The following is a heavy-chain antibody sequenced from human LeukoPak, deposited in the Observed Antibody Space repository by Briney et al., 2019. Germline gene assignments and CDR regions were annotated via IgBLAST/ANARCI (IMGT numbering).Heavy chain of an antibody. J-gene: IGHJ4*02. CDR3: AKGFTVTTTD. CDR1: GFTFSTYG. D-gene: IGHD4-17*01. CDR2: ISYDGSNK. Sequence: GGSLRLSCAASGFTFSTYGIHWVRQAPGKGLEWVAVISYDGSNKYYADSVKGRFTISRDNSKNTLYLQMNSLRTEDTAVYYCAKGFTVTTTDWGQGTLVTVSS. V-gene: IGHV3-30*18.